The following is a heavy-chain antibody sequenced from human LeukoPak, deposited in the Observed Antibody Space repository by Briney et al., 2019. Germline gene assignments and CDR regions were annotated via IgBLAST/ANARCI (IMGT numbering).Heavy chain of an antibody. D-gene: IGHD2-2*03. CDR2: INAGNGNT. J-gene: IGHJ6*02. CDR3: AATGYCSSTSCSVYGMDV. Sequence: ASVKVSCKASGYTFTSYAMHWVRQAPGQRLEWMGWINAGNGNTKYSQKFQGRVTITRDTSASTAYMELSSLRSEGTAVYYCAATGYCSSTSCSVYGMDVWAKGPRSPSP. V-gene: IGHV1-3*01. CDR1: GYTFTSYA.